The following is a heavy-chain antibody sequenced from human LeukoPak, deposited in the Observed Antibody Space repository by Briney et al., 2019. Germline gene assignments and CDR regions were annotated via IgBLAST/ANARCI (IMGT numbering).Heavy chain of an antibody. J-gene: IGHJ3*02. V-gene: IGHV4-4*09. Sequence: SENLSFTGTGSGGSSSSYYWSWIRQPPGKGLEWIGYIYTSGSTNYNPSLKSRVTISVDTSKNQFSLKLSSVTAADTAVYYRARELGRGAFDIWGQGTIVTVSS. CDR3: ARELGRGAFDI. CDR2: IYTSGST. CDR1: GGSSSSYY. D-gene: IGHD7-27*01.